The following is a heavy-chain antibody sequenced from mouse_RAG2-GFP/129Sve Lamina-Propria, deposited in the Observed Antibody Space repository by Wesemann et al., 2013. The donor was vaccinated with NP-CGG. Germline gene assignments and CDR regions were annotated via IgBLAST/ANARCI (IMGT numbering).Heavy chain of an antibody. CDR1: GYTFTDYY. V-gene: IGHV1-26*01. CDR2: INPNNGGT. D-gene: IGHD4-1*01. J-gene: IGHJ1*03. Sequence: EVQLQQSGPVLVKPGASVKISCKASGYTFTDYYMNWVKQSHGKSLEWIGDINPNNGGTSYNQKFKGKATLTVDKSSSTAYMELRSLTSEDSAVYYCARREANWVHWYFDVWGTGTTVTVSS. CDR3: ARREANWVHWYFDV.